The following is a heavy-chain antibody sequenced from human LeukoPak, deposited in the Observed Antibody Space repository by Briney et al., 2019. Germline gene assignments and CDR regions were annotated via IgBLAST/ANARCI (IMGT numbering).Heavy chain of an antibody. V-gene: IGHV3-30*18. CDR3: AKDILSGIVGATRSDAFDI. D-gene: IGHD1-26*01. Sequence: GGSLRLSCAASGFTFSSYGMHWVRQAPGKGLEWVAVISYDGSNKYYADSVKGRFTISRDNSKNTLYLQMNSLRAEDTALYYCAKDILSGIVGATRSDAFDIWGQGTMVTVSS. CDR1: GFTFSSYG. J-gene: IGHJ3*02. CDR2: ISYDGSNK.